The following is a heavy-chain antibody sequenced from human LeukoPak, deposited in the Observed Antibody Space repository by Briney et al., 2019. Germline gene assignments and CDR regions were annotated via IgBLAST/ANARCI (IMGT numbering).Heavy chain of an antibody. Sequence: GGSLRLSCVVSGFTFSTSAMSWVRQAPGKGLEWVSGISESGGSTYYADSVKGRFTSSRDNSKNTLYLQMNNLRAEDTAAYYCAKGSFWGQGTLVTVSS. V-gene: IGHV3-23*01. J-gene: IGHJ4*02. CDR1: GFTFSTSA. CDR3: AKGSF. CDR2: ISESGGST. D-gene: IGHD3-10*01.